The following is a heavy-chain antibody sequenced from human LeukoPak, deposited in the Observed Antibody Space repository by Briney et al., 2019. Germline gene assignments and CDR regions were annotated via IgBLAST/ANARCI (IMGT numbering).Heavy chain of an antibody. Sequence: GGSLRLSCAASGFTFSDYYMSWIRQAPGKGLEWVSVIYGGCSTYYADSVKGRFTISRDNSKNTLYLQMNSLRAEDTAVYYCARSEYYGSGGYYFDYWGQGTLVTVSS. V-gene: IGHV3-53*01. J-gene: IGHJ4*02. CDR1: GFTFSDYY. CDR2: IYGGCST. D-gene: IGHD3-10*01. CDR3: ARSEYYGSGGYYFDY.